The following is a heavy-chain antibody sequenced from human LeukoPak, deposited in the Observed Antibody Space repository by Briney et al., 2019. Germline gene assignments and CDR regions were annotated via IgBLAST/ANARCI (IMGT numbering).Heavy chain of an antibody. CDR2: INHSGST. Sequence: SETLSLTCAVYGGSFSGYYWSGIRQPPGKGLEWIGEINHSGSTNYNPSLKSRVTISVDTSKNQFSLKLSSVTAADTAVYYCARQRGWFDPWSQGTLVTVSS. V-gene: IGHV4-34*01. D-gene: IGHD6-25*01. CDR1: GGSFSGYY. CDR3: ARQRGWFDP. J-gene: IGHJ5*02.